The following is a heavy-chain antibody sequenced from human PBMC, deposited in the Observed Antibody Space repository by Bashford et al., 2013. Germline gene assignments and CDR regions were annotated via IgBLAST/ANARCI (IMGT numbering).Heavy chain of an antibody. CDR3: ARGRGHCSSTSCFYNWFDP. D-gene: IGHD2-2*01. CDR2: INGDGSSA. Sequence: VRQAPGKGLVWVSRINGDGSSASCADSVKGRFTISRDNAENTLYLQMNSLRAEDTAVYYCARGRGHCSSTSCFYNWFDPWGQGTLVTVSS. V-gene: IGHV3-74*01. J-gene: IGHJ5*02.